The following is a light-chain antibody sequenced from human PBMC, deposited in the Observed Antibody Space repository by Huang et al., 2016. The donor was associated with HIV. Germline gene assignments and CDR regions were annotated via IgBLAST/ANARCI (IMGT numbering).Light chain of an antibody. V-gene: IGKV1-5*03. J-gene: IGKJ1*01. CDR3: QQYDSYWT. CDR2: KAS. CDR1: HSINNY. Sequence: DVQMTQSPSTLSAYVGDRINITCRASHSINNYLAWYQQQAWKAPDLLIYKASTLDSGVPSRFSVSGSGTTFTLTISNLQPDDFATYYCQQYDSYWTFGQGTKVE.